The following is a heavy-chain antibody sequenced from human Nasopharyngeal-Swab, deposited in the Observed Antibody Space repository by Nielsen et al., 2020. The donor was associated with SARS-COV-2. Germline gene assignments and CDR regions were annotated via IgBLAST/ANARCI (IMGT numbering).Heavy chain of an antibody. V-gene: IGHV3-7*01. D-gene: IGHD3-16*02. J-gene: IGHJ6*02. CDR3: ARDKGMRDYVWGSYRSSYYYYYGMDV. CDR1: GFTFSRYW. CDR2: IKQDGSEK. Sequence: GGSLRLSCAGSGFTFSRYWMSWVRQAPGKGLEWVATIKQDGSEKYYEDSVKGRFTISRDNARNSLYLQMNSLRAEDTAVYYCARDKGMRDYVWGSYRSSYYYYYGMDVWGQGTTVTVSS.